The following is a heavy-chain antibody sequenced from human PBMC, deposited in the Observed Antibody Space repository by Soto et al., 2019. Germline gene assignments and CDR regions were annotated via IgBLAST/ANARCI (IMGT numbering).Heavy chain of an antibody. D-gene: IGHD5-18*01. V-gene: IGHV4-4*07. CDR2: IFSSGST. CDR1: GGSINTFY. CDR3: AREGSYSAYNFAHGIQLWSFDF. J-gene: IGHJ4*02. Sequence: SETLSLTCTVSGGSINTFYWSWVRQPAGKGLEWSGRIFSSGSTSFNPSLESRVAMSVDTSKNHFSLNLSSVTAADMAVYYCAREGSYSAYNFAHGIQLWSFDFWGQGAMVTVYS.